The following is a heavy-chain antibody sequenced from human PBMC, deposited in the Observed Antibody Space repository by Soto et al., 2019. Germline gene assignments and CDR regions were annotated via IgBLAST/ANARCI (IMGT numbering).Heavy chain of an antibody. V-gene: IGHV3-30*18. J-gene: IGHJ4*02. D-gene: IGHD3-16*01. CDR1: GFTFSSYG. Sequence: QVQLVESGGGVVQPGRSLRLSCAASGFTFSSYGMHWVRQAPGKGLEWVAVISYDGSNKYYADSVKGRFTISRDNSXNXXYLQMNSLRAEDTAVYYCAKDLEPYDYVWGSSFDYWGQGTLVTVSS. CDR3: AKDLEPYDYVWGSSFDY. CDR2: ISYDGSNK.